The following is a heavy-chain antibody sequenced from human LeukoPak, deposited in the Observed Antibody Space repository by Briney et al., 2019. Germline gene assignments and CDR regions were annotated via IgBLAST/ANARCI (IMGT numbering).Heavy chain of an antibody. J-gene: IGHJ6*02. CDR3: ARLFNDSFRYYYYYYGMDV. D-gene: IGHD3-22*01. CDR1: GGSLGSYY. Sequence: SETLSLTCTVSGGSLGSYYWSWIRQPPGKGMEWIGYIYYSGSTNYNPSLKSRVTISVDTSMNQFSLKLSSVTSADTAVYYCARLFNDSFRYYYYYYGMDVWGQGTTVTVSS. CDR2: IYYSGST. V-gene: IGHV4-59*08.